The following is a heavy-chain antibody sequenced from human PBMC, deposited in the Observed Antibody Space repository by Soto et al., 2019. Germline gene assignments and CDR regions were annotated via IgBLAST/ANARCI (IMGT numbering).Heavy chain of an antibody. V-gene: IGHV3-49*04. CDR3: TRGRVAGTFDY. J-gene: IGHJ4*02. Sequence: GGSLRLSCTTSGFTFGDYAMSWVRQAPGKGLEWVGFIRTKPSGGTTQYAASVKGRFTISRDDSKSIAYLQMNSLKTEDTAVYYCTRGRVAGTFDYWVQGTLVTVSS. D-gene: IGHD6-19*01. CDR1: GFTFGDYA. CDR2: IRTKPSGGTT.